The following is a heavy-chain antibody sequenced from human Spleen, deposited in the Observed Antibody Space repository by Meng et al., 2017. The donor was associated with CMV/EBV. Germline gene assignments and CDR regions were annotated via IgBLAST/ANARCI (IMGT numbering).Heavy chain of an antibody. CDR2: IYSGGST. D-gene: IGHD6-19*01. Sequence: GESLKISCAASGFTLRTYWMHWVRQSRGKGLVWVSVIYSGGSTYYADSVKGRFTISRDNSKNTLYLQMNSLRAEDTAVYYCARAVAGRQVDYWGQGTLVTVSS. CDR3: ARAVAGRQVDY. CDR1: GFTLRTYW. J-gene: IGHJ4*02. V-gene: IGHV3-66*02.